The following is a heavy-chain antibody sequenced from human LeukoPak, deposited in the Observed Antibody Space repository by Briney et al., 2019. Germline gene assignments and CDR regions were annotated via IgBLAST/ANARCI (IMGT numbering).Heavy chain of an antibody. D-gene: IGHD2-21*01. Sequence: PGGSLRLSCAASGFTFSSYAMHWVRQAPGKGLEWVAVISYDGSNKYYADSVKGRFTISRDNSKNTLYLQMNSLRAEDMAVYYCARDLHHVATDYWGQGTLVTVSS. V-gene: IGHV3-30-3*01. J-gene: IGHJ4*02. CDR3: ARDLHHVATDY. CDR1: GFTFSSYA. CDR2: ISYDGSNK.